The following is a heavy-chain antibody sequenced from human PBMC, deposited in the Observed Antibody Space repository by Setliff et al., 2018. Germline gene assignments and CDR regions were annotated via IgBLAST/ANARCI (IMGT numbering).Heavy chain of an antibody. CDR3: ARAQWELLRFEY. V-gene: IGHV4-38-2*02. CDR1: GY. D-gene: IGHD1-26*01. J-gene: IGHJ4*02. Sequence: PSETLSLTCTVSGYWGWIRQPPGKGLEWIASFHQSSTNYYNPSLKSRVSISVDTARNQISLTLKSLTAADTAVYYCARAQWELLRFEYWGQGTLVTVSS. CDR2: FHQSSTN.